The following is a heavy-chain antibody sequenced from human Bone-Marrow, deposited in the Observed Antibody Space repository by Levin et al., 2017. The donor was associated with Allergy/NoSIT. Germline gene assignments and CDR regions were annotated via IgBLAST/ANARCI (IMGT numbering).Heavy chain of an antibody. CDR1: GFTFSSYG. Sequence: GGSLRLSCAASGFTFSSYGMHWVRQAPGKGLEWVAVISYDGSNKYYADSVKGRFTISRDNSKNTLYLQMNSLRAEDTAVYYCAKDNFAKQWLAKSHFDYWGQGTLVTVSS. CDR2: ISYDGSNK. CDR3: AKDNFAKQWLAKSHFDY. J-gene: IGHJ4*02. D-gene: IGHD6-19*01. V-gene: IGHV3-30*18.